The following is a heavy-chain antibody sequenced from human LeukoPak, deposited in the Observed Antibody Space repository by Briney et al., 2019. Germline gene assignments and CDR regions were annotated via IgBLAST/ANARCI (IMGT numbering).Heavy chain of an antibody. CDR1: GGSTSSYY. J-gene: IGHJ6*03. CDR3: ARDLLRYFDSSYYYYYMDV. V-gene: IGHV4-4*07. D-gene: IGHD3-9*01. CDR2: IYTSGST. Sequence: TSETLSLTCTVSGGSTSSYYWSWIRQPAGKGLEWIGRIYTSGSTNYNPSLKSRVTMSVDTSKNQFSLKLSSVTAADTAVYYCARDLLRYFDSSYYYYYMDVWGKGTTVTISS.